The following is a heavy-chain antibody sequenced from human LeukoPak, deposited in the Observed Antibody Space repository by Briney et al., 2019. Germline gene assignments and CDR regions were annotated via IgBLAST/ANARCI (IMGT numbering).Heavy chain of an antibody. J-gene: IGHJ3*02. CDR1: GFIFSTYW. CDR2: IKQDGSVK. V-gene: IGHV3-7*01. D-gene: IGHD1-14*01. Sequence: PGGSLRLSCAASGFIFSTYWMTWVRQAPGKGLEWVANIKQDGSVKQYVDSVKGRFTISRDNVKNSLYLQMNSLGAEDSAVYYCSAGDVFDIWGQGTMVTVSS. CDR3: SAGDVFDI.